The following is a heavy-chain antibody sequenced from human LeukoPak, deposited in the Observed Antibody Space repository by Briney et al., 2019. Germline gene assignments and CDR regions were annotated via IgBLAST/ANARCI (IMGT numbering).Heavy chain of an antibody. Sequence: GGSLRLSCAASGFTFSSYSMNWVRQAPGKGLEWVSSISSSSSYIYYADSVKGRFTISRDNDKNSLYLQMNSLRAEDTAVYYCARDPRIAARPGGFDPWGQGTLVTVSS. J-gene: IGHJ5*02. CDR2: ISSSSSYI. CDR1: GFTFSSYS. V-gene: IGHV3-21*01. CDR3: ARDPRIAARPGGFDP. D-gene: IGHD6-6*01.